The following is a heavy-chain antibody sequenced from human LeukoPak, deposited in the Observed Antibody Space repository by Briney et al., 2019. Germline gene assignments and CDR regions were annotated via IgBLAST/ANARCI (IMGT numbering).Heavy chain of an antibody. D-gene: IGHD5-18*01. CDR3: ARTYSYGPLDY. V-gene: IGHV4-31*11. Sequence: SETLSLTCAVYGGSFSGYYWSWIRQHPGKGLEWIGYIYYSGSTYYNPSLKSRVTISVDTPKNQFSLKLSSVTAADTAVYYCARTYSYGPLDYWGQGTLVTVSS. CDR2: IYYSGST. J-gene: IGHJ4*02. CDR1: GGSFSGYY.